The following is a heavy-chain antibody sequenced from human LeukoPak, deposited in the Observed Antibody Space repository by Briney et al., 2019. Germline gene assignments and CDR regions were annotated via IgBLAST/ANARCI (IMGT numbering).Heavy chain of an antibody. Sequence: GGSLRLSCEASGFAFSSYWAIWVRQAPGKGLEWVANINQDGNSQKYVDSVRGRFTIAKDNAKNSVYLQMNSLRAEDTAVYYCARSLWPEDYWGQGILVTVSS. D-gene: IGHD2-21*01. V-gene: IGHV3-7*01. CDR3: ARSLWPEDY. CDR1: GFAFSSYW. J-gene: IGHJ4*02. CDR2: INQDGNSQ.